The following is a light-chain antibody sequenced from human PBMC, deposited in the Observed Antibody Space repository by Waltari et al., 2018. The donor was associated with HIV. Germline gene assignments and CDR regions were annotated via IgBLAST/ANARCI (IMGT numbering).Light chain of an antibody. CDR3: ATWDDSLNGWV. V-gene: IGLV1-44*01. CDR2: TNN. CDR1: SSNIATNT. J-gene: IGLJ3*02. Sequence: QSVLTQPPSASGTPGQRVTLSCSGSSSNIATNTVNWYQQLPGTAPKHLIYTNNQRPSGVPARFSGSKSGTSASLAISGLQSDDDADYYCATWDDSLNGWVFGGGTRLTVL.